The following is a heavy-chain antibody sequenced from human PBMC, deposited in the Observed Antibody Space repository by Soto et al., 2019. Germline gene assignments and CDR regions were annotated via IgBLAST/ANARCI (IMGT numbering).Heavy chain of an antibody. D-gene: IGHD3-10*01. CDR3: ARHSKPPLLWFGESTRGMDV. J-gene: IGHJ6*02. CDR1: GASISTYY. V-gene: IGHV4-59*01. CDR2: LSYTGGT. Sequence: SETLSLTCTVSGASISTYYWSWIRQSPRKGLEWIGYLSYTGGTNYNPSLRGRVTISLDTSKNQFSLKLSSLTAEDTAVYYCARHSKPPLLWFGESTRGMDVWGQGTTVTVSS.